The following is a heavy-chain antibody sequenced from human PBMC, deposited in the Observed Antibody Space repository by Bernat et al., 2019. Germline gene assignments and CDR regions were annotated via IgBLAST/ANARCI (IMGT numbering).Heavy chain of an antibody. CDR2: VDTYGSTT. D-gene: IGHD4/OR15-4a*01. V-gene: IGHV3-74*02. Sequence: EVQLVESGGGLVKPGGSLRLSCASSGFPFSKYWMHWVRQAPGKGLVWVSGVDTYGSTTTYADSVKGRFTISRDNAKNTLYLQVNSLRAEDTAVYYCASLCSHSNGCYDYWGQGILVTVSS. CDR3: ASLCSHSNGCYDY. CDR1: GFPFSKYW. J-gene: IGHJ4*02.